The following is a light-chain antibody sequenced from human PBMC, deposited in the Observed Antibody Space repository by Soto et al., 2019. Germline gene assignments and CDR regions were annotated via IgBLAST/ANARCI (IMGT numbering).Light chain of an antibody. CDR2: LNSDGSH. CDR1: SGHSSYA. Sequence: QLVLTQSPSASASLGASVKLTCTLSSGHSSYAIAWHQQQPEKGPRYLMKLNSDGSHSKGDGIPDRFSGSSSVAERYLTIASLQSDYEADYYCQTWVTGILVFGGGTKLTVL. CDR3: QTWVTGILV. J-gene: IGLJ2*01. V-gene: IGLV4-69*01.